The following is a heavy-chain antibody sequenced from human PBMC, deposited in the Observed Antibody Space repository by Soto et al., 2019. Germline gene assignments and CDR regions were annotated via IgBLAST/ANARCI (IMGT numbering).Heavy chain of an antibody. CDR3: AKDIGWNYDYYYMDV. D-gene: IGHD6-19*01. CDR2: ISWNSGSI. CDR1: GFTFDDYA. V-gene: IGHV3-9*01. J-gene: IGHJ6*03. Sequence: GGSLRLSCAASGFTFDDYAMHWVRQAPGKGLEWVSGISWNSGSIGCADSVKGRFTISRDNAKNSLYLQMNSLRAEDTALYYCAKDIGWNYDYYYMDVWGKGTTVTVSS.